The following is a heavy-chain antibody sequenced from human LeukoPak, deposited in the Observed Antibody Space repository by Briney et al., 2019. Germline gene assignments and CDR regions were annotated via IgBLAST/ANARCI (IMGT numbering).Heavy chain of an antibody. CDR1: GYTFTSYD. CDR2: MNPNSGNT. V-gene: IGHV1-8*01. Sequence: ASVKVSCKASGYTFTSYDINWVRQATGQGLEWMGWMNPNSGNTGYAQKFQGRVTMTRNTSISTAYMELSSLRSEDTAAYYCARGRYRDSSGYYGAFDIWGQGTMVTVSS. D-gene: IGHD3-22*01. CDR3: ARGRYRDSSGYYGAFDI. J-gene: IGHJ3*02.